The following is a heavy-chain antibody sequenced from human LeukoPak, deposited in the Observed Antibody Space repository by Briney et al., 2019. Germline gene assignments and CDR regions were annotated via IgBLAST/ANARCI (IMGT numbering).Heavy chain of an antibody. CDR1: RFTFSSYE. J-gene: IGHJ4*02. Sequence: PGGSLRLSCAASRFTFSSYEMNWVRQAPGKGLEWVSYISRSGSTTKYADSVKGRFTISRDNAKNSLYLEMNSLRAEDTAVYYCARETSLGYWGQGTLVTVSS. V-gene: IGHV3-48*03. CDR3: ARETSLGY. CDR2: ISRSGSTT.